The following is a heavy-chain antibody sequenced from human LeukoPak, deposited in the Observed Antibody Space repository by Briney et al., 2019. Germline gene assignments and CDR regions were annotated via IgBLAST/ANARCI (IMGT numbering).Heavy chain of an antibody. D-gene: IGHD6-13*01. CDR3: ARGTSYRWQQLASFDS. V-gene: IGHV4-39*07. J-gene: IGHJ4*02. Sequence: SETLSLTCTVSGGSISSSSYYWGWIRQPPGKGLEWIGNMYYSGSTYSNPSLKSRVTISVDTPKNQFSLKLTSVTAADTAVYFCARGTSYRWQQLASFDSWGQGTLVTVSS. CDR2: MYYSGST. CDR1: GGSISSSSYY.